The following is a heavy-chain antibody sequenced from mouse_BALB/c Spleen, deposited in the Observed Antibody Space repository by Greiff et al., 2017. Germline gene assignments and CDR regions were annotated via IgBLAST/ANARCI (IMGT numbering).Heavy chain of an antibody. CDR2: IYPSDSYT. CDR3: TRGDYDYAMDY. D-gene: IGHD1-1*01. Sequence: QVQLQQSGAELVRPGASVKLSCKASGYTFTSYWINWVKQRPGQGLEWIGNIYPSDSYTNYNQKFKDKATLTVDKSSSTAYMQLSSPTSEDSAVYYCTRGDYDYAMDYWGQGTSVTVSS. J-gene: IGHJ4*01. CDR1: GYTFTSYW. V-gene: IGHV1-69*02.